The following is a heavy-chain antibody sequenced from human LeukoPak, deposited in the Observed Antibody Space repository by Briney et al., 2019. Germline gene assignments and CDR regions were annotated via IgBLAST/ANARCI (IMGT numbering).Heavy chain of an antibody. D-gene: IGHD3-3*01. J-gene: IGHJ3*02. Sequence: PSETLSLTCTVSGGSISSYYWSWIRQPAGKGPEWIGLIYTSGSTNYNPSLKSRVTMSVDTSKNQFSLKLSSVTAADTAVYYCAGDEYYDFWSGYAFDIWGQGTMVTVSS. CDR3: AGDEYYDFWSGYAFDI. CDR2: IYTSGST. V-gene: IGHV4-4*07. CDR1: GGSISSYY.